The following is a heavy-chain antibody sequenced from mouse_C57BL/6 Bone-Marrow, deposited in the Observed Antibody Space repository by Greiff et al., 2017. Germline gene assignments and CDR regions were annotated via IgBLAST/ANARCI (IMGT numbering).Heavy chain of an antibody. D-gene: IGHD4-1*01. Sequence: QVQLQQPGAELVKPGASVKMSCKASGYTFTSYWITWVKQRPGQGLEWIGDIYPGSGSTYYNEKFKSKATLTGDTSSSTAYMQLSSLTSEDSAVYDGAGGGNWAWFAYWGQGTLVTVSA. CDR2: IYPGSGST. CDR3: AGGGNWAWFAY. CDR1: GYTFTSYW. J-gene: IGHJ3*01. V-gene: IGHV1-55*01.